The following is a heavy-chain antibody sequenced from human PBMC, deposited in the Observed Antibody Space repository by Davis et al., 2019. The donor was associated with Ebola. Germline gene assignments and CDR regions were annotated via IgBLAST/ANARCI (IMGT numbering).Heavy chain of an antibody. CDR2: ISSSSSYI. D-gene: IGHD3-16*01. J-gene: IGHJ3*02. CDR1: GFTFSSYS. CDR3: ARDKALTSI. V-gene: IGHV3-21*01. Sequence: GESLKISCAASGFTFSSYSMNWVRQAPGKGLEWVSSISSSSSYIYYADSVKGRFTISRDNAKNSLYLQMNSLRAEDTAVYYCARDKALTSIWGQGTMVTVSS.